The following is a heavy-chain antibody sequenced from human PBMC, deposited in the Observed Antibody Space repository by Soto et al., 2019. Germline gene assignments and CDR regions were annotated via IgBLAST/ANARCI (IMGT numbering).Heavy chain of an antibody. V-gene: IGHV1-69*01. J-gene: IGHJ3*02. CDR2: IIPIFGTA. CDR1: GGTFSNYA. CDR3: VRPYHDDSGRIAVDI. D-gene: IGHD3-22*01. Sequence: QVQLVPAGAEVKKPGSSVKVSCRASGGTFSNYAINWVRQAPGQGLEWMGGIIPIFGTADYAQTFQGRVTITEDESANTAYMELSRLRSEDTSVDFCVRPYHDDSGRIAVDIWGQGTMVTVSS.